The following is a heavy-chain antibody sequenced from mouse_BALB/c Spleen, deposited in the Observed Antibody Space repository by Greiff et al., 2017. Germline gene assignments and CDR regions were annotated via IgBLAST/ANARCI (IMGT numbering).Heavy chain of an antibody. CDR2: IWAGGST. CDR1: GFSLTSYG. V-gene: IGHV2-9*02. Sequence: QVQLKESGPGLVAPSQSLSITCTVSGFSLTSYGVHWVRQPPGKGLEWLGVIWAGGSTNYNSALMSRLSISKDNSKSQVFLKMNSLQTDDTAMYYCARGSPTAREAMDYWGQGTSVTVSS. CDR3: ARGSPTAREAMDY. J-gene: IGHJ4*01. D-gene: IGHD3-2*01.